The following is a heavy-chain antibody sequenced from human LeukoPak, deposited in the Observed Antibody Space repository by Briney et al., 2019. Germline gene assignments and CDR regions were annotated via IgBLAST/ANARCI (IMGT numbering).Heavy chain of an antibody. J-gene: IGHJ4*02. D-gene: IGHD6-13*01. Sequence: GGSLRLSCAASGFTFSSYWMHWVRQAPGKGLVWVSRINSDGSSTSYADSVKGRFTISRDNAKNTLYLQMNSLRAEDTAVYYCARSRGSSWLYYFDYWGQGTLSPSPQ. CDR1: GFTFSSYW. CDR3: ARSRGSSWLYYFDY. CDR2: INSDGSST. V-gene: IGHV3-74*01.